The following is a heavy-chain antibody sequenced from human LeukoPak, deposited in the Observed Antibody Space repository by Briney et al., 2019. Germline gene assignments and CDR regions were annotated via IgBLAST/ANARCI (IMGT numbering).Heavy chain of an antibody. CDR2: INPNSGDT. CDR1: GYTFTGYY. D-gene: IGHD3-22*01. Sequence: ASVKVSCKASGYTFTGYYMHWVRQAPGQGLEWMGYINPNSGDTNYAQKFQGRVTMTRDMSISTAYMELSRLRSDDTAMYYCARDGYFYDSSGYNYGFDYWGQGTLVSVSS. V-gene: IGHV1-2*02. J-gene: IGHJ4*02. CDR3: ARDGYFYDSSGYNYGFDY.